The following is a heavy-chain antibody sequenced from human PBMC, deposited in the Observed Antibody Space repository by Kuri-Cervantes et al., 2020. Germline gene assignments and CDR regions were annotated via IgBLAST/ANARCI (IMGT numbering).Heavy chain of an antibody. D-gene: IGHD3-22*01. J-gene: IGHJ6*02. CDR3: AKALYDSSGFYYYYYGMDA. V-gene: IGHV3-30*18. CDR2: ISYDGSNK. CDR1: GFTFSSYG. Sequence: GESLKISCAASGFTFSSYGMHWVRQAPGKGLEWVAVISYDGSNKYYADSVKGRFTISRDNSKSTLYLQMNSLRAEDTAVYYCAKALYDSSGFYYYYYGMDAWGQGTTVTVSS.